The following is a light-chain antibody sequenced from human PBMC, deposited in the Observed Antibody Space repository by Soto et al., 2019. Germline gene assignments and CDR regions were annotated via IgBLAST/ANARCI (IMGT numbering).Light chain of an antibody. Sequence: DIRMTQSPSTPSAWVRDRVTMTCGASQSISSWLAWYQQKPGKAPKLLIYDASSLESGVPSRFSGSGSGTEFTLTISSLQPDDFATYYCQQYNSYSRTFGQGTKVDI. CDR3: QQYNSYSRT. CDR2: DAS. V-gene: IGKV1-5*01. CDR1: QSISSW. J-gene: IGKJ1*01.